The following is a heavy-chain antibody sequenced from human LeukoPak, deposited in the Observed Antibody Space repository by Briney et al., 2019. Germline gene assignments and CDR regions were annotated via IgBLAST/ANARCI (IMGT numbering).Heavy chain of an antibody. CDR1: GFTFKDYG. CDR2: INWNGGGT. J-gene: IGHJ6*02. CDR3: AKHLRATNTYIFFGWDV. V-gene: IGHV3-9*01. D-gene: IGHD1/OR15-1a*01. Sequence: PGGSLRLSCAATGFTFKDYGMHWVRQPPGKGLEWVSGINWNGGGTDYADSVKGRFTISRDNAKNSLYLQMTSLRPEDTALYYCAKHLRATNTYIFFGWDVCGQGTTVTVS.